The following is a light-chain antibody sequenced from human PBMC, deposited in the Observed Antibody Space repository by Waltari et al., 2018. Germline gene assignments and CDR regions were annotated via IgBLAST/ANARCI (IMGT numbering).Light chain of an antibody. V-gene: IGLV3-25*03. J-gene: IGLJ1*01. CDR2: KDT. CDR3: QSTDSSSTFYV. Sequence: SYELTQPPSVSVFPGQTARITCSGHALPNQYVYWYQQRPGQAPLLVTYKDTERPSGIPERFSGSTSGTTVTLTITGVQAEDEADYYCQSTDSSSTFYVFGPGTKVTVL. CDR1: ALPNQY.